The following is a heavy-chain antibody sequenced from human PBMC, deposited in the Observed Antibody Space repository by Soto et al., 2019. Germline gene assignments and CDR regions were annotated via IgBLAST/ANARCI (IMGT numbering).Heavy chain of an antibody. CDR1: GGSFSGYY. D-gene: IGHD6-6*01. CDR3: ARGPAAARPDYYYYYMDV. V-gene: IGHV4-34*01. CDR2: INHSGST. J-gene: IGHJ6*03. Sequence: QVQLQQWGAGLLKPSETLSLTCAVYGGSFSGYYWSWIRQPPGKGLEWIGEINHSGSTNYNPSLKSRVTISVDTSKNPFSLKLSSVTAADTAVYYCARGPAAARPDYYYYYMDVWGKGTTVTVSS.